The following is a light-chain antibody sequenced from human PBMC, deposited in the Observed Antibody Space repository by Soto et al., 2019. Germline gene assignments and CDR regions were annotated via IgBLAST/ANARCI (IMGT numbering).Light chain of an antibody. CDR1: QIISSW. CDR2: KAS. J-gene: IGKJ1*01. Sequence: DIQMTQSPSTLSGSVGDRVTITCRASQIISSWLAWYPPTPGKPPKLLIYKASTLRSGVPSRFRGSGSWTEFTLTISSLQPDDFETYYYQHYNSYSEAFGQGTKVDIK. CDR3: QHYNSYSEA. V-gene: IGKV1-5*03.